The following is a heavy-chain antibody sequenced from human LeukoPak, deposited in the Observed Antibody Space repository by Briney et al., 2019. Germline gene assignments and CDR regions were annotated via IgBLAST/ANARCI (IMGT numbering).Heavy chain of an antibody. CDR2: IYYSGST. V-gene: IGHV4-59*08. D-gene: IGHD6-19*01. CDR3: ARQMSGRWLVTDAFDI. J-gene: IGHJ3*02. CDR1: GGSISSYY. Sequence: PETLSLTCTVSGGSISSYYWSWIRQPPGKGLEWIGYIYYSGSTNYNPSLKSRVTISVDTSKNQFSLKLSSVTAADTAVYYCARQMSGRWLVTDAFDIWGQGTMVTVSS.